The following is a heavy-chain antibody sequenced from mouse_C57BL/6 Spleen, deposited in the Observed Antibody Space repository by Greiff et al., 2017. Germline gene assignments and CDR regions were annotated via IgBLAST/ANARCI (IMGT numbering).Heavy chain of an antibody. CDR1: GFNIKDYY. J-gene: IGHJ1*03. CDR3: TTSGSSYWYFDV. V-gene: IGHV14-1*01. CDR2: IDPEDGDT. Sequence: VQLQQSGAELVRPGASVKLSCTASGFNIKDYYMHWVKQRPEQGLEWIGRIDPEDGDTAYAPKFQGKATMTADTSSNTAYLQLSSLTSEDTAVYYCTTSGSSYWYFDVWGTGTTVTVSS. D-gene: IGHD1-1*01.